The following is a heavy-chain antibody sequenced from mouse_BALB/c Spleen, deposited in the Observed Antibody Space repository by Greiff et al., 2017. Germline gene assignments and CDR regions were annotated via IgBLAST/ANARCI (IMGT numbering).Heavy chain of an antibody. Sequence: EVKLVESGGGLVKPGGSLKLSCAASGYTFSSYAMSWVRQTPEKRLEWVASISSGGSTYYPDSVKGRFTISRDNARNILYLQMSSLRSEDTAMYYCAREGLGFDYWGQGTTLTVSS. CDR2: ISSGGST. CDR3: AREGLGFDY. CDR1: GYTFSSYA. J-gene: IGHJ2*01. V-gene: IGHV5-6-5*01. D-gene: IGHD3-3*01.